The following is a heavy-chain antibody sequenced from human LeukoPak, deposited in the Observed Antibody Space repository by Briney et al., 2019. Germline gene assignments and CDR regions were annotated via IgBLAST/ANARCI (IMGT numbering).Heavy chain of an antibody. J-gene: IGHJ4*02. Sequence: SVKVSCKASGDTFNTYVINWVRQAPGQRLEWMGRIIPMFDSTKNSQRFQGRVSITVDKSTSTAYMDLSSLKSDDTAVYYCAVGKYCSTTSCPKNYWGQGTLVTASS. V-gene: IGHV1-69*06. CDR2: IIPMFDST. D-gene: IGHD2-2*01. CDR3: AVGKYCSTTSCPKNY. CDR1: GDTFNTYV.